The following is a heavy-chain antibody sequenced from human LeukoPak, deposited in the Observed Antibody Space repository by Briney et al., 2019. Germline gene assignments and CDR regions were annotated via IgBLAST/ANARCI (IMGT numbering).Heavy chain of an antibody. CDR1: GYTFTSYD. CDR2: IIPIFGTA. V-gene: IGHV1-69*13. D-gene: IGHD4-17*01. Sequence: GASVKVSCKASGYTFTSYDINWVRQATGQGLEWMGGIIPIFGTANYAQKFQGRVTITADESTSTAYMELSSLRSEDTAVYYCARDDYGDSVYWGQGTLVTVSS. J-gene: IGHJ4*02. CDR3: ARDDYGDSVY.